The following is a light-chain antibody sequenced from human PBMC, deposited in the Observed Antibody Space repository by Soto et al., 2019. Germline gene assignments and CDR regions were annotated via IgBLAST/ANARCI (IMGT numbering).Light chain of an antibody. J-gene: IGKJ4*01. CDR3: QQYHIDPLT. V-gene: IGKV1-5*01. Sequence: DIQMTQSPSTLPASVGDRVTITCRASQSIITWLAWFQQTPGKAPKILISDASSLKSGVPSRFSGSGSGTEFTLTISSLQPDDVATYYCQQYHIDPLTFGGGTKLEI. CDR1: QSIITW. CDR2: DAS.